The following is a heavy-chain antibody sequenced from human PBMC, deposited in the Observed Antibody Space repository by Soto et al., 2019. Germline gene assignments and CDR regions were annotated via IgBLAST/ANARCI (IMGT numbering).Heavy chain of an antibody. Sequence: QVQLQQWGAGLLKPSETLSLTCAVYGGSFSGYYWSWIRQPPGKGLEWIGEINHSGSTNYNPSLKSRVTISVDTSKNQFSLKLSSVTAADTAVYYCARGLLVAHRAARGYYYYGMDVWGQGTTVTVSS. V-gene: IGHV4-34*01. CDR1: GGSFSGYY. CDR3: ARGLLVAHRAARGYYYYGMDV. J-gene: IGHJ6*02. D-gene: IGHD2-8*02. CDR2: INHSGST.